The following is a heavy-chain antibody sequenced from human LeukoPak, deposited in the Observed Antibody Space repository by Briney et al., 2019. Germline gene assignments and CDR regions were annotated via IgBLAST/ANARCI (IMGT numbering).Heavy chain of an antibody. J-gene: IGHJ6*03. Sequence: SETLSLTCTVSGGSISSYYWNWIRQPPGKGLEWIGYIYYSGSTNYNPSLKSRVTISVDTSKNQFSLKLSSVTAADTAVYYCARDSDYYDSSGYYRDHYMDVWGKGTTVTISS. D-gene: IGHD3-22*01. V-gene: IGHV4-59*01. CDR2: IYYSGST. CDR3: ARDSDYYDSSGYYRDHYMDV. CDR1: GGSISSYY.